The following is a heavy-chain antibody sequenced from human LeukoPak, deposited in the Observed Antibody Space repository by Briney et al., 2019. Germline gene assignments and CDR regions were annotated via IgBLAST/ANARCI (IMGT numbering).Heavy chain of an antibody. Sequence: GGSLSLSCAASGFTFSSYAMHWVRQAPGKGLEWVAVISYDGSNKYYADSVKGRFTISRDNSKNTLYLQMNSLRAEDTAVYYCARGSGSSSWYFSDYWGKGTPVSSSS. V-gene: IGHV3-30-3*01. CDR3: ARGSGSSSWYFSDY. CDR1: GFTFSSYA. D-gene: IGHD6-13*01. J-gene: IGHJ4*02. CDR2: ISYDGSNK.